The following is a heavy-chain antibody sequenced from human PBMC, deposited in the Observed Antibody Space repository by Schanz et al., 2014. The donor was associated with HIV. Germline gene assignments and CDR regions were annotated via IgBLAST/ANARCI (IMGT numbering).Heavy chain of an antibody. CDR1: GYTFTNYD. CDR3: AIPSSGWSTFDY. V-gene: IGHV1-2*02. J-gene: IGHJ4*02. D-gene: IGHD6-19*01. Sequence: QVYLVQSGPEVKKPGASVKVSCKASGYTFTNYDIVWVRQAPGQGLEWMGWINPNSGGTNFAQKFQGRVTLTRDTSITTAYMELTTLRSDDTALYYCAIPSSGWSTFDYWGQGTLVTVSS. CDR2: INPNSGGT.